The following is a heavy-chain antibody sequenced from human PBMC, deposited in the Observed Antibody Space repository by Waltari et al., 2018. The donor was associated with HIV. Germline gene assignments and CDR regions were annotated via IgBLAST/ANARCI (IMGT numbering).Heavy chain of an antibody. CDR1: GFTVSSNY. J-gene: IGHJ6*02. D-gene: IGHD3-10*01. V-gene: IGHV3-53*01. CDR3: ARDIGGYYYGSGIPLGAHYYYGMDV. Sequence: EVQLVESGGGLIQPGGSLRLSCAASGFTVSSNYMSWVRQAPGRGLEWVSVIYSGGSTYYADSVKGRFTISRDNSKNTLYLQMNSLRAEDTAVYYCARDIGGYYYGSGIPLGAHYYYGMDVWGQGTTVTVSS. CDR2: IYSGGST.